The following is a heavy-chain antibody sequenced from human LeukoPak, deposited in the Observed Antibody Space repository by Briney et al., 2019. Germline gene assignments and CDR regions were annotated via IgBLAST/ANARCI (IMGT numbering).Heavy chain of an antibody. CDR3: ARPITMVRGRSGMDV. CDR1: GGTFSSYA. Sequence: AASVKVSCKASGGTFSSYATSWVRQAPGQGLEWMGGIIPIFGTANYAQKLQGRVTITADESTSTAYMELSSLRSEDTAVYYCARPITMVRGRSGMDVWGQGTTVTVSS. D-gene: IGHD3-10*01. V-gene: IGHV1-69*13. J-gene: IGHJ6*02. CDR2: IIPIFGTA.